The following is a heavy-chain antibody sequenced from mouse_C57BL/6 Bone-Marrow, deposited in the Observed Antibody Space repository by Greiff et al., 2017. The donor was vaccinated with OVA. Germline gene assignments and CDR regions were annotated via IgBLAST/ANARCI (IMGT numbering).Heavy chain of an antibody. D-gene: IGHD1-1*01. Sequence: EVQLQQSGPELVKPGASVKISCKASGYSFTGYYMNWVKQSPEKSLEWIGEINPSTGGTTYNQKFKAKAQLTVDKSSSTAYMQLKSLTSEDSAVYYSARGHYYGSSYGDYWGQGTTLTVSS. V-gene: IGHV1-42*01. CDR3: ARGHYYGSSYGDY. CDR2: INPSTGGT. CDR1: GYSFTGYY. J-gene: IGHJ2*01.